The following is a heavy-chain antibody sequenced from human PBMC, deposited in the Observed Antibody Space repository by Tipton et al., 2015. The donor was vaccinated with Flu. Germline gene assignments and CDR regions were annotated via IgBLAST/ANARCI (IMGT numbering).Heavy chain of an antibody. J-gene: IGHJ4*02. V-gene: IGHV4-59*01. CDR2: IYFSGSA. D-gene: IGHD1-26*01. CDR3: ARSGSYSGVGDY. Sequence: LRLSCTVSGGSISSYYWSWIRQPPGKGLEWIGYIYFSGSANYNPSLKSRVTISVDTSKNQFSLNLSSVSAADTAVYYCARSGSYSGVGDYWGQGTLVTVSS. CDR1: GGSISSYY.